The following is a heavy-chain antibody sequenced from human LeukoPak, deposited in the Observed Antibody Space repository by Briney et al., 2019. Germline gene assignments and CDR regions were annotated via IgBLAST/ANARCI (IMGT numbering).Heavy chain of an antibody. J-gene: IGHJ4*02. V-gene: IGHV4-34*01. Sequence: SETLSLTCAVCGGSFSGYYWSRIRQPPGKGLEWIGEINHSGSTNYNPSLKSRVTISVDTSKNQFSLKLSSVTAADTAVYYCARSEGHDYGDLYYFDYWGQGTLVTVSS. D-gene: IGHD4-17*01. CDR1: GGSFSGYY. CDR3: ARSEGHDYGDLYYFDY. CDR2: INHSGST.